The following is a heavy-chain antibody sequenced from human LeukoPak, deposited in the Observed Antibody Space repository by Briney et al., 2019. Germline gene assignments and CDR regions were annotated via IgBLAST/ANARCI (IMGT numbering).Heavy chain of an antibody. J-gene: IGHJ6*03. V-gene: IGHV3-30*18. CDR1: GFTFSSYG. CDR2: ISYDGSNK. D-gene: IGHD5-18*01. Sequence: PGGSLRLSCAASGFTFSSYGMHWVRQAPGKGLEWVAVISYDGSNKYYADSVKGRFTISRDNPKNTLYLQMNSLRAEDTAVYYCAKDRLWDTAMVLGYMDVWGKGTTVTVSS. CDR3: AKDRLWDTAMVLGYMDV.